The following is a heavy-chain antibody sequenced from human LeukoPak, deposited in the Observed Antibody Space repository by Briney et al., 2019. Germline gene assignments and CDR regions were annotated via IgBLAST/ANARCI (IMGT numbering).Heavy chain of an antibody. CDR3: ATDSIPANSGYSRSEFDY. Sequence: GASVKVSCKVSGYTLTELSMHWVGQAPGKGLEWMGGFDPEDGETIYAQKFQGRVTMTEDTSTDTAYMELSSLRSEDTAVYYCATDSIPANSGYSRSEFDYWGQGTLVTVSS. CDR2: FDPEDGET. D-gene: IGHD3-22*01. J-gene: IGHJ4*02. CDR1: GYTLTELS. V-gene: IGHV1-24*01.